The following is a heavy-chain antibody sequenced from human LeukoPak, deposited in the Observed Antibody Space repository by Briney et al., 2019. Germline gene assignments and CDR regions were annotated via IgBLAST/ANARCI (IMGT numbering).Heavy chain of an antibody. CDR2: IYSSGGT. J-gene: IGHJ4*02. Sequence: KPSETLSLTCAVYGGSFSGYYWSWIRQPPGKGLEWIGYIYSSGGTYYNPSLKSRVAIFVDTSKKRFSLKLNSVTAADAAVYYCARVSGYYGVGSYYFDSWGQGILVSVSS. D-gene: IGHD3-10*01. CDR1: GGSFSGYY. V-gene: IGHV4-30-4*08. CDR3: ARVSGYYGVGSYYFDS.